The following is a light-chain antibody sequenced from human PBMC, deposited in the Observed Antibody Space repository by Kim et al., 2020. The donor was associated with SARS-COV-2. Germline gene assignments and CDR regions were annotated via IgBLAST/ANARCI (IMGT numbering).Light chain of an antibody. J-gene: IGLJ1*01. CDR1: NSDIGAYNY. Sequence: QSALTQPASVSGSPGQSITISCTGTNSDIGAYNYVSWFHQRPGKAPKLIIYDVNGRPSGVSDRFSGSKSGTTASLTISGLQTEDEGDYYCSSYSDNGISIFGSGTRVAVL. CDR3: SSYSDNGISI. CDR2: DVN. V-gene: IGLV2-14*03.